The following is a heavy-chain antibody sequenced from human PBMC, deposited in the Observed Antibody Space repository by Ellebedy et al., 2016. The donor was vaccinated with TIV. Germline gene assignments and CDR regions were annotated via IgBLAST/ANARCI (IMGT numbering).Heavy chain of an antibody. CDR3: AKGSSSGFNYDRVGFEY. V-gene: IGHV3-30*18. CDR1: GFSFSNYG. CDR2: VSFDGSDK. Sequence: GESLKISCAASGFSFSNYGMHWVRQARGGGLEWVAVVSFDGSDKFYTDSVKGRFTISRDNSKKTLYLQMNSLRTEDTALYYCAKGSSSGFNYDRVGFEYWGQGTLVTVSS. J-gene: IGHJ4*02. D-gene: IGHD3-22*01.